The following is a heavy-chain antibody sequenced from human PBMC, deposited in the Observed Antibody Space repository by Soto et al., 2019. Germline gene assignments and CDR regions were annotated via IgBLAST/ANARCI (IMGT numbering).Heavy chain of an antibody. J-gene: IGHJ4*02. D-gene: IGHD5-18*01. V-gene: IGHV4-59*01. Sequence: SETLSLTCTVSGGSISGYYWSWIRQSPGKGLEWIGYIYYNGNTNYNPSLRSRVTISVDTSKNQFSLKLSSVAAADTAVYYCTRNVDTTRAYYFDYWGQVTLVTVSS. CDR1: GGSISGYY. CDR3: TRNVDTTRAYYFDY. CDR2: IYYNGNT.